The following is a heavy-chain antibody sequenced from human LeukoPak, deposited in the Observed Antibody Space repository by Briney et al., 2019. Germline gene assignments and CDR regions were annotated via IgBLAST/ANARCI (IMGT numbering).Heavy chain of an antibody. CDR3: MTPRPTDYYDDFYYGVDL. Sequence: GGSLRLSCKVSGMIFGNSWMTWVRQRPGKGLEWVGCIKTVTEGGTTDYSAAVKGRFIISRDYSKETVYLHMNSLKTEDTPVYYCMTPRPTDYYDDFYYGVDLWGQGTTVTVSS. V-gene: IGHV3-15*01. CDR1: GMIFGNSW. J-gene: IGHJ6*02. D-gene: IGHD3-3*01. CDR2: IKTVTEGGTT.